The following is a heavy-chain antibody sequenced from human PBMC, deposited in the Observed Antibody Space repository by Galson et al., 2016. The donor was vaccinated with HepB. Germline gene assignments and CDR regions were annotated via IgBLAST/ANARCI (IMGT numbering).Heavy chain of an antibody. Sequence: SVKVSCKASGYTFTSYYMHWVRQAPGQGLEWMGIINPSGGSTNYAQKFQGSVTMTRDTSTSTVYMELSSLRSEDTAVYYCARASGSYSRPGDYWGQGTLVTVSS. D-gene: IGHD1-26*01. CDR3: ARASGSYSRPGDY. J-gene: IGHJ4*02. CDR2: INPSGGST. V-gene: IGHV1-46*01. CDR1: GYTFTSYY.